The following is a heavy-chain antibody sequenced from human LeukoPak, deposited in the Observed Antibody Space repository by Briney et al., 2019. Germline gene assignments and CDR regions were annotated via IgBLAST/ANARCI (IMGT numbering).Heavy chain of an antibody. J-gene: IGHJ4*02. D-gene: IGHD6-19*01. Sequence: GGSLRLSCAASGFTFDDYGMSWVRQAPGKGLEWVSGINWNGGSTGYADSVKGRFTISRDNAKNSLYLQMNSLRAEDTAVYFCARGGPIAVAGYYFDYWGQGTLVTVSS. CDR1: GFTFDDYG. CDR3: ARGGPIAVAGYYFDY. V-gene: IGHV3-20*04. CDR2: INWNGGST.